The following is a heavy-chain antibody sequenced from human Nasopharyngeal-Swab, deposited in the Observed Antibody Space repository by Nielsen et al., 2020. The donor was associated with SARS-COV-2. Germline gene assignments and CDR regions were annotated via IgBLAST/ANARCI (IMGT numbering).Heavy chain of an antibody. Sequence: GGSLRLSCAASGFTFSSYGMHWVRQAPGKGLEWVAVISYDGSNKYYADSVKGRFTISRDNSKNTLYLQMNSLRAEDTAVYYCAKGSPDLFPLYDSSGYSPRYFDYWGQGTLVTVSS. CDR3: AKGSPDLFPLYDSSGYSPRYFDY. V-gene: IGHV3-30*18. J-gene: IGHJ4*02. CDR1: GFTFSSYG. CDR2: ISYDGSNK. D-gene: IGHD3-22*01.